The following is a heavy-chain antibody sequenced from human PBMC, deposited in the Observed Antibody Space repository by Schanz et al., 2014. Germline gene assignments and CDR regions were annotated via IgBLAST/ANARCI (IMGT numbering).Heavy chain of an antibody. CDR3: ARKVVATIGGYYDN. CDR2: ISGGGGTT. CDR1: GFTFSSYA. J-gene: IGHJ4*02. V-gene: IGHV3-23*04. Sequence: EVQLVESGGGLVKPGGSLRLSCATSGFTFSSYAMCWVRQAPGKGLEWVSAISGGGGTTYYTDSVKGRFTISRDNAENTLFLQMNSLRAEDTAVYYCARKVVATIGGYYDNWGQGTLVIVSS. D-gene: IGHD5-12*01.